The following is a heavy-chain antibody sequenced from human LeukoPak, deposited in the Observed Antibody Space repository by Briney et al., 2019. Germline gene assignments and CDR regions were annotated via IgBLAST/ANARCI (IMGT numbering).Heavy chain of an antibody. D-gene: IGHD1-26*01. CDR3: ASVGATRDSSDDAIDI. CDR2: ISAYNGNT. J-gene: IGHJ3*02. Sequence: ASVKVSCKASGYIFTSYGISWVRQAPGQGLEWMGWISAYNGNTNYAQKLQGRVTMTTDTSTSTAYMELRSLRSDDTAVYYCASVGATRDSSDDAIDIWGQGAMVTVPS. V-gene: IGHV1-18*01. CDR1: GYIFTSYG.